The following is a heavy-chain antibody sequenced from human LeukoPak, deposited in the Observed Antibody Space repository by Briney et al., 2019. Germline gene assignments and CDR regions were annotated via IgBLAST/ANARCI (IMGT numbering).Heavy chain of an antibody. Sequence: PVKVSCKASGGTFSSYAISWVRQAPGQGLEWMGGIIPIFGTANYAQKFQGRVTITADKSTSTAYMELSSLRSEDTAVYYCARDVWLSSSGRIFDYWGQGTLVTVSS. J-gene: IGHJ4*02. V-gene: IGHV1-69*06. D-gene: IGHD6-19*01. CDR1: GGTFSSYA. CDR3: ARDVWLSSSGRIFDY. CDR2: IIPIFGTA.